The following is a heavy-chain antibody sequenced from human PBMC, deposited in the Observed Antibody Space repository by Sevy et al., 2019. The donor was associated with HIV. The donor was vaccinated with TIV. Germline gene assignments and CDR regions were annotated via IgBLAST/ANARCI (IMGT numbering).Heavy chain of an antibody. CDR2: IWDDGSDK. V-gene: IGHV3-30*04. CDR1: GFTFSSYV. D-gene: IGHD1-26*01. CDR3: ARDLLGATSD. J-gene: IGHJ4*02. Sequence: GGSLRLSCAASGFTFSSYVMHWVRQAPGKGLEWVALIWDDGSDKYYADSVKGRFTISRDNSKNMLYLQMNSLRPEDTAVYYCARDLLGATSDWGQGTLVTVS.